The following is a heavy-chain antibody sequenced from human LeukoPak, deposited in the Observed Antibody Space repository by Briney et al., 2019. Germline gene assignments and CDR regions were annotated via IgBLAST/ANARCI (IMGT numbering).Heavy chain of an antibody. J-gene: IGHJ5*02. CDR3: ARNCSESPPRATQKYNWFDP. CDR2: ISYDGSNK. CDR1: GFTFSSYA. Sequence: GGSLRLSCAAAGFTFSSYAMHWVRQAPGKGLEWVAVISYDGSNKYYADSVKGRFTISRDNSKNTLYLQMNSLRAEDTAVYYCARNCSESPPRATQKYNWFDPWGQGTLVSVSS. V-gene: IGHV3-30*04. D-gene: IGHD2-15*01.